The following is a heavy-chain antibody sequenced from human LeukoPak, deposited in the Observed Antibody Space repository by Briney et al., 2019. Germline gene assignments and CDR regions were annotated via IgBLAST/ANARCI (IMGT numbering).Heavy chain of an antibody. CDR1: GGSISSGGYS. D-gene: IGHD3-10*01. V-gene: IGHV4-30-4*07. J-gene: IGHJ5*02. CDR2: IYYSGSTYYSGST. Sequence: PSQTLSLTCAVSGGSISSGGYSWSWIRQPPGKGLEWIGYIYYSGSTYYSGSTHYKLSLKSRATISVDTSKNQFSLKLSSVTAADTAVYYCARESNYHGSGTRWFDPWGQGTLVTVSS. CDR3: ARESNYHGSGTRWFDP.